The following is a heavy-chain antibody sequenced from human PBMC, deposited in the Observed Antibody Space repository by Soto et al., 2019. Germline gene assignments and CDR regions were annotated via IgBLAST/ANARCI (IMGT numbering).Heavy chain of an antibody. J-gene: IGHJ4*02. Sequence: GGSLRLSCAASGFTFSSYGMHWVRQAPGKGLEWVAVISYDGSNKYYADSVKGRFTISRDNSKNTLYLQMNSLRAEDTAVYYCAKTPTISRIFDYWGQGTLVTVSS. CDR2: ISYDGSNK. D-gene: IGHD3-9*01. CDR3: AKTPTISRIFDY. CDR1: GFTFSSYG. V-gene: IGHV3-30*18.